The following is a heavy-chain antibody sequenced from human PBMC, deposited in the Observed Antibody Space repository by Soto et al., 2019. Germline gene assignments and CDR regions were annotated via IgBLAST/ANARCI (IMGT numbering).Heavy chain of an antibody. CDR1: GGSISSYY. V-gene: IGHV4-59*01. CDR3: ARDSSIYSYGYRGGLRLDYYYYMDV. Sequence: QVQLQESGPGLVKPSETLSLTCTVSGGSISSYYWSWIRQPPGKGLEWIGYIYYSGSTNYNPSLQSRVTISVDTSKNQFSLKLSSVTAADTAVYYCARDSSIYSYGYRGGLRLDYYYYMDVWGKGTTVTVSS. J-gene: IGHJ6*03. CDR2: IYYSGST. D-gene: IGHD5-18*01.